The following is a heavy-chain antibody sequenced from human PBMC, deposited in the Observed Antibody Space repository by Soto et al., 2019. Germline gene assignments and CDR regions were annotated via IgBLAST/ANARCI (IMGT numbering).Heavy chain of an antibody. CDR2: LYHNGNT. CDR1: VGSLSDRAYY. D-gene: IGHD3-22*01. Sequence: PSETLSLAGSVYVGSLSDRAYYWSWIRQPPGKALEWIGFLYHNGNTYYKPSLKSRITMSVDTSKNQFSLKLRSVTAADTAVYYCARVLPPRRYDTSGYFPDYWGQGTLGTVSS. CDR3: ARVLPPRRYDTSGYFPDY. J-gene: IGHJ4*02. V-gene: IGHV4-31*03.